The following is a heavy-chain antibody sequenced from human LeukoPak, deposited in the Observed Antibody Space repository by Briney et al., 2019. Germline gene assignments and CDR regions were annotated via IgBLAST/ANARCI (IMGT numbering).Heavy chain of an antibody. D-gene: IGHD4-11*01. V-gene: IGHV1-69*06. J-gene: IGHJ6*04. CDR2: IIPIFGTA. CDR1: GGTFSSYA. CDR3: ARDALGIYTAYYYGMDV. Sequence: SVKVSCKASGGTFSSYAISWVRQAPGQGLEWMGGIIPIFGTANYAQKFQGRVTITADKSTSTAYMELSSLRSEDTAVYYCARDALGIYTAYYYGMDVWGKGTTVTVSS.